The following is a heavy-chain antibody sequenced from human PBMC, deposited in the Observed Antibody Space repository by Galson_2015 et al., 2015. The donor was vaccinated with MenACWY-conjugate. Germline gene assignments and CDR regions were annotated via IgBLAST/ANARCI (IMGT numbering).Heavy chain of an antibody. V-gene: IGHV3-74*01. J-gene: IGHJ5*01. CDR2: INRDGRST. Sequence: SLRLSCADSGSTLTSDWMHWVRQAPGKGLEWVSRINRDGRSTSYADFVNGRFTVSRDSAKKTLYLEMTSLRVEDTAVYYCTREDNW. CDR1: GSTLTSDW. CDR3: TREDNW.